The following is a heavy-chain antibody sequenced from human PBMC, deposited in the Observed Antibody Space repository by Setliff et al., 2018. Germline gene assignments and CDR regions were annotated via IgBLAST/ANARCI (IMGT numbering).Heavy chain of an antibody. V-gene: IGHV3-48*04. Sequence: PGGSLRLSCAASGFTFSSYSMNWVRQAPGKGLEWVSYISSSSSTIHYADSVKGRFTISRDNAKNSLYLQMNSLRAEDTAVYYCARHRTIIAVAGPLDYWGQGTLVTVSS. CDR2: ISSSSSTI. CDR1: GFTFSSYS. D-gene: IGHD6-19*01. CDR3: ARHRTIIAVAGPLDY. J-gene: IGHJ4*02.